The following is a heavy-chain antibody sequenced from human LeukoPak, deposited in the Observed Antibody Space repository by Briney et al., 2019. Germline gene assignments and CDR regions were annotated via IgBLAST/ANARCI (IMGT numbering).Heavy chain of an antibody. CDR1: GYTFTSYY. V-gene: IGHV1-46*01. J-gene: IGHJ4*02. Sequence: ASAKVSCKASGYTFTSYYMHWVRQAPGQGLEWMGIINPSGGSTSYAQKFQGRVTMTRDTSTSTVYMELSSLRSEDTAVYYCARDMGYYGSGSYQSLDYFDYWGQGTLVTVSS. CDR3: ARDMGYYGSGSYQSLDYFDY. CDR2: INPSGGST. D-gene: IGHD3-10*01.